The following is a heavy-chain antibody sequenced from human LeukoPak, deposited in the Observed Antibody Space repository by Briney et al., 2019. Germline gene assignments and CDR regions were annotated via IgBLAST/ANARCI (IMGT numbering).Heavy chain of an antibody. CDR2: IKQGGSEK. Sequence: GGSLRLSCAASGFTFSSYWMSWVRQAPGKGLEWVANIKQGGSEKYYVDSVKGRFTISRDNAKNTLYLQMNSLRAEDTAVYYCARDRHSGSYPYYYYYMDVWGKGTTDTISS. CDR3: ARDRHSGSYPYYYYYMDV. D-gene: IGHD1-26*01. CDR1: GFTFSSYW. J-gene: IGHJ6*03. V-gene: IGHV3-7*01.